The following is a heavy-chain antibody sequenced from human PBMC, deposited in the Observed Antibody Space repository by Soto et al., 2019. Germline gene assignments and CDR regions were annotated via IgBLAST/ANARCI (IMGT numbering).Heavy chain of an antibody. D-gene: IGHD4-17*01. J-gene: IGHJ6*02. CDR1: GGSFSGYY. CDR3: ARDGAGGGDYGYYYYGMDV. CDR2: INHSGST. V-gene: IGHV4-34*01. Sequence: QVQLQQWGAGLLKPSETLSLTCAVYGGSFSGYYWSWIRQPPGKGLEWIGEINHSGSTNYNPSLKSQVTRSVDTSKSQFSLKLSSVTAADTAVYYCARDGAGGGDYGYYYYGMDVWGQGTTVTVSS.